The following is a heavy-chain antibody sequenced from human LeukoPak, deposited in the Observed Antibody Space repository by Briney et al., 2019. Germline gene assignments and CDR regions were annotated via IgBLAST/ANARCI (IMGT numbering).Heavy chain of an antibody. D-gene: IGHD1-1*01. CDR2: INPNHGGT. CDR1: GYTFTGYY. V-gene: IGHV1-2*02. CDR3: ARTFLRQQLIGNWFDS. J-gene: IGHJ5*01. Sequence: GASVKVSCKASGYTFTGYYMHWVRQAPGQGLEYMGWINPNHGGTDYAQNFQDRVTMTKDTSINTAYMELGGLTSDDTAVYYCARTFLRQQLIGNWFDSWGQGTLVIVSS.